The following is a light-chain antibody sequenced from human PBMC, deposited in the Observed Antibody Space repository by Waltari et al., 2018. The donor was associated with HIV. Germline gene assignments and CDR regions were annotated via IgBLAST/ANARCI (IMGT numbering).Light chain of an antibody. CDR2: DVN. CDR3: CAYAAGHVSYV. Sequence: QSALTPPPSVSGSPGQSVSISCSGTTSAVGFYDYVSCYQQYPGKAPKLIIFDVNQRPSGVPERFSGSKSGNTASLTISGLQTEDEADYFCCAYAAGHVSYVFGNGTAVAVL. V-gene: IGLV2-11*01. CDR1: TSAVGFYDY. J-gene: IGLJ1*01.